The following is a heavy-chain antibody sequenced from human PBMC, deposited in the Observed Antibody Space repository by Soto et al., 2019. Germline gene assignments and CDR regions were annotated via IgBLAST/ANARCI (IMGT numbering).Heavy chain of an antibody. CDR1: GFSFSTDGVG. CDR3: ARRPRYSNYVDY. D-gene: IGHD4-4*01. CDR2: IYWNDDK. J-gene: IGHJ4*02. Sequence: SGPTLVNPTQTLTLTCTFSGFSFSTDGVGVGWIRQPPGKALEWLALIYWNDDKRYSPFLKSRLTIAKDTSKNQVVLTMTNVDPADTATYYCARRPRYSNYVDYWGQGTLVTVSS. V-gene: IGHV2-5*01.